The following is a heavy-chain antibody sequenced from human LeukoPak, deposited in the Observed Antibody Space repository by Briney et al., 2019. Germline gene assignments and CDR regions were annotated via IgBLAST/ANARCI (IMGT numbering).Heavy chain of an antibody. CDR2: INHSGST. J-gene: IGHJ5*02. CDR1: GGSFRGYY. V-gene: IGHV4-34*01. CDR3: ARCYGSGSYNWFDP. Sequence: SETLSLTCAVYGGSFRGYYWSWIRQPPGKGLEWIGEINHSGSTNYNPSLKSRVTISVDTSKNQFSLKLSSVTAADTAVYYCARCYGSGSYNWFDPWGQGTLVTVSS. D-gene: IGHD3-10*01.